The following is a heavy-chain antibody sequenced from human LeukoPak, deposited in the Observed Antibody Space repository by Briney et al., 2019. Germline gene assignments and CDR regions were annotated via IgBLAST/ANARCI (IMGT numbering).Heavy chain of an antibody. V-gene: IGHV1-24*01. J-gene: IGHJ5*02. D-gene: IGHD4-11*01. CDR1: GYTVSELS. CDR2: FDPEIDEK. Sequence: ASVKVSCKVSGYTVSELSIHWVRLVPGKGLEWMGGFDPEIDEKIYAQKFRDRVTMTEATSSDTAYIELNSLRYEDTAIYFCAAGPNAYSNFVHWGQGTLVTVSP. CDR3: AAGPNAYSNFVH.